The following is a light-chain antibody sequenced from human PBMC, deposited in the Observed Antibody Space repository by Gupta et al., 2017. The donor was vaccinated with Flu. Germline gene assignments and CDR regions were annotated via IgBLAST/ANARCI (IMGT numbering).Light chain of an antibody. J-gene: IGLJ3*02. CDR1: GGNGGEG. CDR3: QAGGTAIRV. V-gene: IGLV4-69*01. CDR2: VNGDGSN. Sequence: VKITCSLTGGNGGEGIEWNEQQPEKAPHSVLKVNGDGSNKKGDGAPDCFSGSTSGAASALSIASRQAEDDDDYYWQAGGTAIRVFGGGTRRTVL.